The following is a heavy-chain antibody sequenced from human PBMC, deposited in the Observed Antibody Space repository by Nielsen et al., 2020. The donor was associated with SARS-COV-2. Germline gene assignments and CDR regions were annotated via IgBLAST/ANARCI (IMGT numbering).Heavy chain of an antibody. Sequence: WIRQPPGKGLEWTGYIYYSGGTYFNPSLKSRLTMSVDTSKNQFSLKLSSVTAADTALYYCARTLYPYGSSGPLGAVDYFDYWGQGTLVTVSS. CDR2: IYYSGGT. V-gene: IGHV4-30-4*01. D-gene: IGHD3-22*01. J-gene: IGHJ4*02. CDR3: ARTLYPYGSSGPLGAVDYFDY.